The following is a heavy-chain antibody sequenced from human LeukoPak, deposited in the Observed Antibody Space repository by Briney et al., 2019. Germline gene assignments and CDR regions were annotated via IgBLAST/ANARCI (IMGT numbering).Heavy chain of an antibody. Sequence: SQTLSLTCTVSGGSISSGDYYWSWIRQPPGKGLEWIGYIYYSGSTYYNPSLKSRVTISVDTSKNQFSLKLSSVTAADTAVYYCARVYSGAPYYYYYMDVWGTGTTVTVSS. CDR2: IYYSGST. J-gene: IGHJ6*03. V-gene: IGHV4-30-4*08. CDR3: ARVYSGAPYYYYYMDV. D-gene: IGHD1-26*01. CDR1: GGSISSGDYY.